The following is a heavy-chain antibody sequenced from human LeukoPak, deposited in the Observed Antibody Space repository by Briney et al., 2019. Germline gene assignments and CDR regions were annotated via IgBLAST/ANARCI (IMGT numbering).Heavy chain of an antibody. J-gene: IGHJ4*02. D-gene: IGHD2-2*01. CDR2: INHSGST. Sequence: SETLSLTCAVYGGSFSGYYWSWIRQPPGKGLEWIGEINHSGSTNYNPSLKSRVTISVDTSKNQFSLKLSSMTAADTAVYYCARGCSSTNCYEDYWGQGTLVTVSS. V-gene: IGHV4-34*01. CDR1: GGSFSGYY. CDR3: ARGCSSTNCYEDY.